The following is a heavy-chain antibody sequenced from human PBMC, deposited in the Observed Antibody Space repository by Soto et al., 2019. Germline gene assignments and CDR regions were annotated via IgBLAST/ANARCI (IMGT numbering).Heavy chain of an antibody. V-gene: IGHV6-1*01. CDR2: TYYRSKWYN. J-gene: IGHJ5*02. CDR1: GDSVSSNSAA. Sequence: PSQTLSLPCAISGDSVSSNSAAWNWIRQSPSRGLEWLGRTYYRSKWYNDYAVSVKSRITINPDTSKNQFSLQLNSVTPEDTAVYYCARGALYRSSNWFDPWGQGTLVTVSS. D-gene: IGHD6-6*01. CDR3: ARGALYRSSNWFDP.